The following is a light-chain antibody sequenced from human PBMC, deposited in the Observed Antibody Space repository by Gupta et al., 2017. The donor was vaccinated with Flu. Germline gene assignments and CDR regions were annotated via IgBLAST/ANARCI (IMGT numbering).Light chain of an antibody. Sequence: GDRVTITCRASQYISTYLNWYHQKAGRAPSLLTYSTSHLHGGVPSRFSGSGSGTNFSLTISSLHLEDFATYYCQQSFTIARTFGQGTNLEIK. CDR1: QYISTY. J-gene: IGKJ2*01. CDR3: QQSFTIART. V-gene: IGKV1-39*01. CDR2: STS.